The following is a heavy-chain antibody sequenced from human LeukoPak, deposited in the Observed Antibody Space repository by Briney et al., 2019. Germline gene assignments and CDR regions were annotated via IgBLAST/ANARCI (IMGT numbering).Heavy chain of an antibody. J-gene: IGHJ4*02. CDR2: ISADGGST. CDR1: GINFADYA. V-gene: IGHV3-43*02. Sequence: GGPLILSGVVSGINFADYAMHWVRQPPGKGLHWVSLISADGGSTFSADSVKGRFSISRDNSKNSLYLQMNSLRSEDTAMYYCAKESGKFDYWGQGTLVAVSS. CDR3: AKESGKFDY.